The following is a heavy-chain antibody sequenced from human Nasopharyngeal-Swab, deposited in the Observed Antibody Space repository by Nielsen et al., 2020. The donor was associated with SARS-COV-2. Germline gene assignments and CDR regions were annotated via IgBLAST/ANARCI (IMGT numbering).Heavy chain of an antibody. CDR1: GRSISSSSSY. CDR3: ARLGGYSSSWYQTDFDY. Sequence: SETLSLTCTVSGRSISSSSSYWGWIRQPPGKGLEWVGSIYYSGSTYYTPSLNSRVTISVDTSKNQFSLKLSSVTAADTAVYYCARLGGYSSSWYQTDFDYWGQGTLVTVSS. CDR2: IYYSGST. V-gene: IGHV4-39*01. J-gene: IGHJ4*02. D-gene: IGHD6-13*01.